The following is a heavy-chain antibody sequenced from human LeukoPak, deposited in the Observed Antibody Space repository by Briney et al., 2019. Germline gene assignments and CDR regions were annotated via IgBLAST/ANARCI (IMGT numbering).Heavy chain of an antibody. CDR2: ISGNGDSA. V-gene: IGHV3-23*01. CDR1: GFTFIRYA. CDR3: ANNFDY. Sequence: GGSLRLSCEASGFTFIRYAMSWVRQAPGKGLEWVSTISGNGDSAYYADSVKGRFTISRDNSKNTLYLQMNSLRVEDTAVYYCANNFDYWGQGTLVTVSS. J-gene: IGHJ4*02.